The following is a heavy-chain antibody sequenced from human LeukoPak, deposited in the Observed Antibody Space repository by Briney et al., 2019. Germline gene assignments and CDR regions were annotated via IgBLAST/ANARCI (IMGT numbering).Heavy chain of an antibody. V-gene: IGHV3-21*01. Sequence: GGSLRLSCAASGLTFRIYSKKGPRHSREKARECVSSISSRSSYIYYADSVKGRFTISRDNSKNTLSLQMNSMRAEDTAVYYCAKSHGYSSGFDYWGQGTLVTVSS. CDR2: ISSRSSYI. J-gene: IGHJ4*02. CDR3: AKSHGYSSGFDY. CDR1: GLTFRIYS. D-gene: IGHD5-18*01.